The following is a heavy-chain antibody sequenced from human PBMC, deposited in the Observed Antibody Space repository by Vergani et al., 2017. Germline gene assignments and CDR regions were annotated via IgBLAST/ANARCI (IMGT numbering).Heavy chain of an antibody. CDR3: AKDPFREWELLGVYYFDY. CDR2: ISGSGGST. CDR1: GFTFSSYA. V-gene: IGHV3-23*01. J-gene: IGHJ4*02. D-gene: IGHD1-26*01. Sequence: EVQLLESGGGLVQPGGSLRLSCAASGFTFSSYAMSWVRQAPGKGLEWVSAISGSGGSTYYADSVKGRFTISRVNSKNTLYLQMNSLRAEDTAVYYCAKDPFREWELLGVYYFDYWGQGTLVTVSS.